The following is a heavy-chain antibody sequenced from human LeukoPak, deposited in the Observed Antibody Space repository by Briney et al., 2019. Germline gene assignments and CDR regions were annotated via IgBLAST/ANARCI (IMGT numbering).Heavy chain of an antibody. V-gene: IGHV3-66*01. Sequence: PGGSLRLSCAASGFTVSSNYMSWVRQAPGKGLEWVSVIYSGGSTYYADSVKGRFTISRDNSKNTLYLQMNSLRAEDTAVYYCAKDVLWFGESSALDYWGQGTLVTVSS. CDR3: AKDVLWFGESSALDY. CDR1: GFTVSSNY. J-gene: IGHJ4*02. D-gene: IGHD3-10*01. CDR2: IYSGGST.